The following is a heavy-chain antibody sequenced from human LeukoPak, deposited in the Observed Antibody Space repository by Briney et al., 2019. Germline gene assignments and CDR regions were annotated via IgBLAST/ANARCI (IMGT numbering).Heavy chain of an antibody. V-gene: IGHV1-2*02. CDR2: INPNSGGT. D-gene: IGHD2-21*02. CDR1: GGTFSSYA. J-gene: IGHJ4*02. Sequence: ASVKVSCKASGGTFSSYAISLVRQAPGQGLGGMGWINPNSGGTNYAQKFQGRVIMTRDTSISTAYMELSRLGSDDTAVYYCARGGSTDSIHSCGGNCYFLDYWGQGTLVTASS. CDR3: ARGGSTDSIHSCGGNCYFLDY.